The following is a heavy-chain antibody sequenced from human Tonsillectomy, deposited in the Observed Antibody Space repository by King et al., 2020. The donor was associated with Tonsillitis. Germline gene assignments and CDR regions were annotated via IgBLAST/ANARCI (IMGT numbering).Heavy chain of an antibody. Sequence: VTLKESGPALVKPTQTLTLTCTFSGFSLSTSGMCVTWIRQPPGKALEWLARIDWDDDKYYSTSLKTRLTISKDTSKNQVVLTMTNMDPVDTATYYCARITWPGYTGYFDYWGQGTLVTVSS. J-gene: IGHJ4*02. CDR2: IDWDDDK. V-gene: IGHV2-70*11. CDR3: ARITWPGYTGYFDY. D-gene: IGHD6-13*01. CDR1: GFSLSTSGMC.